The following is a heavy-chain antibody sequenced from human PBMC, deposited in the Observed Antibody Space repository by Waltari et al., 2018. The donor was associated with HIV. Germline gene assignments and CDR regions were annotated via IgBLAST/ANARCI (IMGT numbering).Heavy chain of an antibody. Sequence: QVQLQESGPGLVKPSQTLSLTCTVSAGSISSGSYFLSWFRQPAGRGPEWIGRIDTSGSTSNNPSRKSRDTIAVDTAKNEFYLKLGAVTAADSAGYYWAGGGYCSGAVCLLHGFDIWGQGTMVTVSS. V-gene: IGHV4-61*02. J-gene: IGHJ3*02. D-gene: IGHD2-15*01. CDR2: IDTSGST. CDR3: AGGGYCSGAVCLLHGFDI. CDR1: AGSISSGSYF.